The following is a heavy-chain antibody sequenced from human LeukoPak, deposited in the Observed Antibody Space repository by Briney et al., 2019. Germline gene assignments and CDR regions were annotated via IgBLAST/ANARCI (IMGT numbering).Heavy chain of an antibody. J-gene: IGHJ5*02. CDR1: GFTFNDYY. Sequence: GGSLRLSCAASGFTFNDYYMSWIRQALGKGLEWLSYINIGGTNTHYADSVKGRFTISRDNAKKSLYLEMNNLRAEDTAVYYCATDGAGFDTWGQGVLVTVPS. CDR3: ATDGAGFDT. CDR2: INIGGTNT. V-gene: IGHV3-11*01.